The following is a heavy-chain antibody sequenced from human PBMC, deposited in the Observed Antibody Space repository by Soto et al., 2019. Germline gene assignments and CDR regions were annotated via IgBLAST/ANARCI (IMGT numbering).Heavy chain of an antibody. J-gene: IGHJ4*02. D-gene: IGHD3-3*01. CDR3: ARVGSTIFGVVPQSPLTFGY. CDR1: GYTFTSYY. CDR2: INPSGGST. V-gene: IGHV1-46*03. Sequence: ASVKVSCKASGYTFTSYYMHWVRQAPGQGLEWMGVINPSGGSTSYAQKFQGRVTMTRDTSTSTVYMELSSLRSEDTAVYYCARVGSTIFGVVPQSPLTFGYWGQGTLVTVSS.